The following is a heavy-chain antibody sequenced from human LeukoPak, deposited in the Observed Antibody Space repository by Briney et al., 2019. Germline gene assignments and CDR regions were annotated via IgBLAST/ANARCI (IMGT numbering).Heavy chain of an antibody. CDR1: GGSISSSDYY. CDR2: IYYSGST. D-gene: IGHD3-10*01. Sequence: SETLSLTCTVSGGSISSSDYYWGWIRQPPGKGLEWIGSIYYSGSTYYNPSLKSRVTISVDTSKNQFSLNLTSVTAADTAVYYCARLGSMVRGVAFDYWGQGTLVTVSS. V-gene: IGHV4-39*01. CDR3: ARLGSMVRGVAFDY. J-gene: IGHJ4*02.